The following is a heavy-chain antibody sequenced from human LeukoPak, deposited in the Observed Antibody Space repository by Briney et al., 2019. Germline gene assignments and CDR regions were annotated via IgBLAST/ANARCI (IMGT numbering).Heavy chain of an antibody. V-gene: IGHV3-23*01. CDR2: ISGSGGST. J-gene: IGHJ3*02. D-gene: IGHD2-8*01. CDR1: GFTFSSYT. Sequence: PGGSLRLSCAASGFTFSSYTMSWVRQAPGKGLEWVSAISGSGGSTYYADSVKGRFTISRDNSKNTLYLQMNSLRAEDTAVYYCAKPLQFCTNGVCYSRQAFDIWGQGTMVTVSS. CDR3: AKPLQFCTNGVCYSRQAFDI.